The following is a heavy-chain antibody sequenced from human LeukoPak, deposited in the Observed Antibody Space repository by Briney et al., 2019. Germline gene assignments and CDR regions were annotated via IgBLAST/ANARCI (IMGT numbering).Heavy chain of an antibody. CDR1: GFTFSNYA. CDR2: ISYDGSNK. J-gene: IGHJ4*02. D-gene: IGHD3-9*01. V-gene: IGHV3-30-3*01. Sequence: GGSLRLSCAASGFTFSNYAMSWVRQAPGKGLEWVAVISYDGSNKYYADSVKGRFTISRDNSKNTLYLQMNSLRAEDTAVYYCARDQREVLRYFDWLPPLDYWGQGTLVTVSS. CDR3: ARDQREVLRYFDWLPPLDY.